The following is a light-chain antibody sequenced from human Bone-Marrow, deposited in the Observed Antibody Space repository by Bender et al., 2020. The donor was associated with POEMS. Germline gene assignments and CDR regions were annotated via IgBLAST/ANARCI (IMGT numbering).Light chain of an antibody. CDR1: NIGSKS. CDR3: QVWDSSSEHYV. V-gene: IGLV3-21*03. J-gene: IGLJ1*01. CDR2: DDT. Sequence: SSELTQPPSVSVSPGNTARITCGGNNIGSKSVHWYQQRPGQAPVLVVYDDTDRPSGIPERFSGSNSGNTATLTISRVEAGDEADYYCQVWDSSSEHYVFATGTKVTVL.